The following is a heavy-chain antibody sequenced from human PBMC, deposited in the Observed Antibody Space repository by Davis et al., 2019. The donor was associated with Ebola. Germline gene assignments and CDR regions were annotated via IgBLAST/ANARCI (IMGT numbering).Heavy chain of an antibody. CDR1: GYTFTGYY. Sequence: AASVMVPCKASGYTFTGYYVHWVRQAPGQGLEWMGWINPNSGVTNYAQNFQDWVTMTRDTSISTAYMELNRLRSDDRAVYFCVRGEKATIPNFDYWGQGTLVTVSS. J-gene: IGHJ4*02. D-gene: IGHD5-24*01. V-gene: IGHV1-2*04. CDR3: VRGEKATIPNFDY. CDR2: INPNSGVT.